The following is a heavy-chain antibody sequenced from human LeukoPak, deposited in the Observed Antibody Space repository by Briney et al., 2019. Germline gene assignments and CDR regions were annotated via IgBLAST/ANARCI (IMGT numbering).Heavy chain of an antibody. J-gene: IGHJ4*02. CDR1: GFTFSTFA. CDR3: AREKIDHGSATSCWGTFDF. Sequence: GGSLRLSCAASGFTFSTFAMHWVRQAPGKGLEWVSVISYHGGSKAYADSVTGRFTISRDNSQDTLYLQMNGLRAEDTALYYCAREKIDHGSATSCWGTFDFWGRGALVTVSA. V-gene: IGHV3-30*01. D-gene: IGHD2-2*01. CDR2: ISYHGGSK.